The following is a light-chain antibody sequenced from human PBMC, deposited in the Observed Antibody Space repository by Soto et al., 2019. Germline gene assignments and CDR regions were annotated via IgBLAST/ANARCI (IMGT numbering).Light chain of an antibody. CDR2: GTS. J-gene: IGKJ5*01. CDR3: QQVNSYPQT. Sequence: EIVMTQSPATLSVSPGERATLSCRASQSVSSNLAWYQQKPGQTPRLLIYGTSTRATGIPARFSGSGSGTDFTLTISSLQPEDFATYYCQQVNSYPQTFGQGTRLEIK. CDR1: QSVSSN. V-gene: IGKV3-15*01.